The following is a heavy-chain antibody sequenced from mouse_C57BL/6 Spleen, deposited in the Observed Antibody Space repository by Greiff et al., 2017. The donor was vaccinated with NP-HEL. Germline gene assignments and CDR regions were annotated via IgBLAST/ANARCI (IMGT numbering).Heavy chain of an antibody. V-gene: IGHV5-6*01. CDR2: ISSGGSYT. D-gene: IGHD1-1*01. CDR1: GFTFRSYG. CDR3: ARPIFYYGSTSYYFDD. Sequence: EVQLQESGGDLVKPGGSLKLSCAASGFTFRSYGMSWVRQTPDKSLEWVATISSGGSYTYYPDSVKGRFTISRDNAKNTLYLQMSSLKSEDTAMYYCARPIFYYGSTSYYFDDWGQGTTLTVSS. J-gene: IGHJ2*01.